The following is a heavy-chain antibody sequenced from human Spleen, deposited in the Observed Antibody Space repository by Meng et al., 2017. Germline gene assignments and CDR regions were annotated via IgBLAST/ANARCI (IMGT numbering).Heavy chain of an antibody. CDR3: ARDLKDYVWGSYRQNQPVRYYFDY. Sequence: SQTLSLTCAVYGGSFSGYYWSWIRQPSGKGLGWIEEINHSGSTNYNPSLTSRVTISVDTSKNQFSLKLSSVTAADTAVYYCARDLKDYVWGSYRQNQPVRYYFDYWGQGTLVTVSS. V-gene: IGHV4-34*01. J-gene: IGHJ4*02. CDR2: INHSGST. D-gene: IGHD3-16*02. CDR1: GGSFSGYY.